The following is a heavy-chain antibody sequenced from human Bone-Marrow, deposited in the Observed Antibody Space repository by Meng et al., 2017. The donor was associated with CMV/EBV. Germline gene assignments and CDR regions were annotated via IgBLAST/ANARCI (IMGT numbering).Heavy chain of an antibody. CDR1: TYA. CDR3: AGRDDCSSTSCFHYYYGMDV. J-gene: IGHJ6*02. Sequence: TYAMSWVRQAPGKGLEWVSGISVSGGRTYYADSVKGRFIISRDNSKKTLYLEMNSLRAEDTAVYYCAGRDDCSSTSCFHYYYGMDVWGQGTTVTVSS. CDR2: ISVSGGRT. D-gene: IGHD2-2*01. V-gene: IGHV3-23*01.